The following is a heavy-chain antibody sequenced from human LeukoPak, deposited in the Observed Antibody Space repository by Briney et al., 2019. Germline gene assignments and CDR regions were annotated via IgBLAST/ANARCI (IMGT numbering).Heavy chain of an antibody. CDR3: ARPPPQHHYGMDV. Sequence: SETLSLTCTVSGGSISSYYWSWIRQPPGKGLEWIGYIYYIGSTKYNPSLKSRVTIAVDTSKNQFSLELSSVTAADTAVYYCARPPPQHHYGMDVWGQGTPLPGS. CDR1: GGSISSYY. CDR2: IYYIGST. V-gene: IGHV4-59*08. J-gene: IGHJ6*02.